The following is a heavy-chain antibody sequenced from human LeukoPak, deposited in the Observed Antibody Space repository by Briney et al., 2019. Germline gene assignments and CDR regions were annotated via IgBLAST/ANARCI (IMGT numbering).Heavy chain of an antibody. V-gene: IGHV3-30*18. CDR2: ISYDGSNK. CDR3: AKDFVSSYGSGS. D-gene: IGHD3-10*01. CDR1: GFIFSSYG. Sequence: GGSLRLSCAASGFIFSSYGMHWVRQAPGKGLEWVAVISYDGSNKYYADSVKGRFTISRDNSKNTLYLQMNSLRAEDTAVYYCAKDFVSSYGSGSWGQGTLVTVSS. J-gene: IGHJ4*02.